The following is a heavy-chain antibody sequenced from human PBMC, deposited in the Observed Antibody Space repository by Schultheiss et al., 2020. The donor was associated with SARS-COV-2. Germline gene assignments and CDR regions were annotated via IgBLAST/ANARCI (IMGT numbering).Heavy chain of an antibody. CDR2: INSDGSST. V-gene: IGHV3-74*01. D-gene: IGHD2-15*01. Sequence: GGSLRLSCAASGFTFSSYAMSWVRQAPGKGLEWVSRINSDGSSTSYADSVKGRFTISRDNAKNTLYLQMNSLRAEDTAVYYCGRGRYCSGGSCYSRVWFDPWGQGTLVTVSS. J-gene: IGHJ5*02. CDR1: GFTFSSYA. CDR3: GRGRYCSGGSCYSRVWFDP.